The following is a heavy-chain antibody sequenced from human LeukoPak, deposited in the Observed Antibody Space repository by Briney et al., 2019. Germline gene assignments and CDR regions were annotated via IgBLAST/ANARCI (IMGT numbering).Heavy chain of an antibody. CDR1: GFTFSSYA. V-gene: IGHV3-23*01. J-gene: IGHJ4*02. Sequence: GGSLRLSCAASGFTFSSYAMSWVRQAPGKGLEWVSAISGSGGSTYYADSVKGRFTISRDNSKNTLYLQMNSLRAEDTAVYYCAKISRSVVPAAITSDYWGQGTLVTVSS. D-gene: IGHD2-2*02. CDR3: AKISRSVVPAAITSDY. CDR2: ISGSGGST.